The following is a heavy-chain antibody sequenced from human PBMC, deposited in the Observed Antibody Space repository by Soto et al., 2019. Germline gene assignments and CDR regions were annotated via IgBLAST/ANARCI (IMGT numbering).Heavy chain of an antibody. CDR3: ARDLVPRAPSWFDP. J-gene: IGHJ5*02. V-gene: IGHV1-69*13. D-gene: IGHD3-10*01. CDR2: IIPIFGTA. CDR1: GGTFSSYA. Sequence: SVKVSCKASGGTFSSYAISWVRQAPGQGLEWMGGIIPIFGTANYAQKFQGRVTITADESTSTAYMELSSLRSEDTAVYYCARDLVPRAPSWFDPWGQGTLVTVSS.